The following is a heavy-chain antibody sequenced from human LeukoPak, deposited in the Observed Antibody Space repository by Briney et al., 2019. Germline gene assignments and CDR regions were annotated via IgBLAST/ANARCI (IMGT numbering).Heavy chain of an antibody. CDR1: GYSFTSYW. CDR2: IYPGDSDT. CDR3: ARLHGGYYYDSSGYHNWFDP. V-gene: IGHV5-51*01. D-gene: IGHD3-22*01. J-gene: IGHJ5*02. Sequence: GESLKISCKGSGYSFTSYWIGWVRQMPGKGLEWMGIIYPGDSDTRYSPSFQGQVTISADKSISTAYLQWSSLKASDTAMYYCARLHGGYYYDSSGYHNWFDPWGQGTLVTVSS.